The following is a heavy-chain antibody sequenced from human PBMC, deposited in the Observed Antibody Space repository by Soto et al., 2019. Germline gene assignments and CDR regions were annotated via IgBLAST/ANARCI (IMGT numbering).Heavy chain of an antibody. J-gene: IGHJ3*02. D-gene: IGHD4-17*01. Sequence: QVQLVQSGAEVKKPGSSVKVSCKASGGSFSTYGISWVRQAPGQGLEWMGGFIPVFTTAKYAQKFQGRVSITADESTCTAYREVSSLRSEDTAVYFCARDGVDGSRTTVRQGALDIWGQGTVVTVSS. CDR1: GGSFSTYG. CDR3: ARDGVDGSRTTVRQGALDI. CDR2: FIPVFTTA. V-gene: IGHV1-69*01.